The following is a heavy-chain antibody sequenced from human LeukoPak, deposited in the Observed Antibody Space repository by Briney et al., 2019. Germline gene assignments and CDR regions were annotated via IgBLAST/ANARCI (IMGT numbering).Heavy chain of an antibody. Sequence: ASVKVSCKASGYTFTSYYMHWVRQAPGQGLEWKGIINPSGGSTSYAQKFQGRVTMTRDMSTSTVYMELSSLRSEDTAVYYCARVGVGGILTGPFDYWGQGTLVTVSS. D-gene: IGHD3-9*01. V-gene: IGHV1-46*01. J-gene: IGHJ4*02. CDR3: ARVGVGGILTGPFDY. CDR1: GYTFTSYY. CDR2: INPSGGST.